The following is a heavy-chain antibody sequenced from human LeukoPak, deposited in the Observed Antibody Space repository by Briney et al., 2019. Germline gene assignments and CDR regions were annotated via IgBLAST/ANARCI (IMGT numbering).Heavy chain of an antibody. CDR1: GYTFTGYY. CDR2: INPNSGGT. J-gene: IGHJ4*02. CDR3: ARDLGGVVVTFDY. Sequence: ASVKVSCKASGYTFTGYYMHWVRQAPGQGLEWMGWINPNSGGTNYAQKFQGRVTMTRDTSISTAYMELSRLRSDDTAVYYCARDLGGVVVTFDYWGQGTLVTVSS. V-gene: IGHV1-2*02. D-gene: IGHD3-22*01.